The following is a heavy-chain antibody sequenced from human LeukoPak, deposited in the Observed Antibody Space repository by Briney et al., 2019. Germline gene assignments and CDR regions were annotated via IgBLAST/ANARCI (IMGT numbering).Heavy chain of an antibody. V-gene: IGHV4-59*12. CDR2: IYYSGGT. D-gene: IGHD1-26*01. CDR1: GGSLSDYY. Sequence: PSETLSLTCTVSGGSLSDYYWNWIRQPPGMGLEWIGYIYYSGGTNYNPSLKSRFTISVDTSRNQFSLKLSSVTAADTAVYYCARAPLNSGSYSKGDAFDIWGQGTMVTVSS. CDR3: ARAPLNSGSYSKGDAFDI. J-gene: IGHJ3*02.